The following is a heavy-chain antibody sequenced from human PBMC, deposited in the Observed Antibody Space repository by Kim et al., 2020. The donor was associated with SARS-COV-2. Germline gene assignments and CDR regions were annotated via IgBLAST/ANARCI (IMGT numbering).Heavy chain of an antibody. CDR2: IYYSGSS. CDR3: ARLGVVAATYLDY. V-gene: IGHV4-59*08. CDR1: GGSISSYY. Sequence: SETLSLTCTVSGGSISSYYWSWMRQPPGKGLEWIGYIYYSGSSNYNPSLKSRATISVDTSKNQFSMKLSSVTAADTAVYYCARLGVVAATYLDYWGQGT. J-gene: IGHJ4*02. D-gene: IGHD2-15*01.